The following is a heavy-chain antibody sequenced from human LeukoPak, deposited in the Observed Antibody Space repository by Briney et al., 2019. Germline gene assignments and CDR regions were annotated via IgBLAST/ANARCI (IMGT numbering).Heavy chain of an antibody. V-gene: IGHV4-39*01. CDR2: IFYTGST. J-gene: IGHJ3*02. CDR1: GRSISTSSSV. Sequence: SETMSLTSSVNGRSISTSSSVWDWIRQPPGKGLEWIASIFYTGSTYYSPSLKSRIAISVATSKDQFSLKLNSVAPADTAGYYWARQGWELRARYAFDICGQGAMVTVSS. D-gene: IGHD1-26*01. CDR3: ARQGWELRARYAFDI.